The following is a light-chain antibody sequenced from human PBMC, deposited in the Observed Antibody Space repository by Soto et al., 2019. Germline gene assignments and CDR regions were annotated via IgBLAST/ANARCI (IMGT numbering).Light chain of an antibody. CDR1: QSVSSN. J-gene: IGKJ5*01. CDR3: QQYHNWPIT. V-gene: IGKV3-15*01. CDR2: DAS. Sequence: EIVMPQAPATRCVSPGESATLSCRASQSVSSNLAWHQQKPGQAPRILMYDASTRATGISARFSGSGSGTEFTLTISSLQSEDFAVYSCQQYHNWPITFGQGTRLEIK.